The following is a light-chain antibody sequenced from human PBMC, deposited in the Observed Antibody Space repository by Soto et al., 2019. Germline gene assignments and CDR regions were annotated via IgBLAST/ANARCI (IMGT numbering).Light chain of an antibody. V-gene: IGKV1-39*01. CDR3: QQSYSTPWT. Sequence: DIQMTQSPSSLSASVGDRVTITCRASQSISSYLNWYQQKPGKAPKLLIYAASSLQSGVPSRVSGSGSGTDCTITISSLQPEDFATYYCQQSYSTPWTFGQGTKVEIK. CDR1: QSISSY. CDR2: AAS. J-gene: IGKJ1*01.